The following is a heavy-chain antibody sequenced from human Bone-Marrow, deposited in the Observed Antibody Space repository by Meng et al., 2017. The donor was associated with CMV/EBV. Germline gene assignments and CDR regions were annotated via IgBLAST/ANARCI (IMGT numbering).Heavy chain of an antibody. CDR1: GASISSSSYF. CDR3: AGGGLGDCFDA. J-gene: IGHJ5*02. Sequence: SETLSLTCTVSGASISSSSYFWGWIRQPPGKGLEWIGNIYYSGSTYYNPSLKSRVTISVDTSKNQFSLKLNSVTAADTAVYYCAGGGLGDCFDAWGQGTMVTVSS. V-gene: IGHV4-39*07. CDR2: IYYSGST. D-gene: IGHD3-16*01.